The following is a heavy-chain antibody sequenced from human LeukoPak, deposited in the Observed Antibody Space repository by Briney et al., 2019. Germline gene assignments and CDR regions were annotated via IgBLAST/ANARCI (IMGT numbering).Heavy chain of an antibody. CDR2: IWYDGSNK. V-gene: IGHV3-33*01. J-gene: IGHJ6*04. CDR3: ARAGLWFSGGYDGMDV. D-gene: IGHD3-10*01. Sequence: GGSLRLSCAASGFTSSSYGMHWVRQAPGKGLEWVAVIWYDGSNKYYADSVKGRFTISRDNSKNTLYLQMNSLRAEDTAVYYCARAGLWFSGGYDGMDVWGKGTTVTVSS. CDR1: GFTSSSYG.